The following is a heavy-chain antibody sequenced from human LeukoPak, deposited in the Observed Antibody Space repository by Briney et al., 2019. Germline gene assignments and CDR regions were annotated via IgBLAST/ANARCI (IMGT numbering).Heavy chain of an antibody. J-gene: IGHJ6*03. V-gene: IGHV4-39*01. D-gene: IGHD2-8*01. CDR2: IYYNGDT. CDR1: GGSISSSSTYY. Sequence: SETLSLTCTVSGGSISSSSTYYGGWIRQPPGKGLAWIGNIYYNGDTYYTPSLKSRVTISVDTSKNQFSLKLTSVTAADTAVYYCARQTYCINGVCYTEEGEFYYYMDVWGKGTTVTVSS. CDR3: ARQTYCINGVCYTEEGEFYYYMDV.